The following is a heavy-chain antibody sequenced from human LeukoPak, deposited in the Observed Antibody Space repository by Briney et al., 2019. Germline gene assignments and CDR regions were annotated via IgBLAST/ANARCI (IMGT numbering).Heavy chain of an antibody. V-gene: IGHV4-4*02. CDR2: IYHSGST. J-gene: IGHJ6*02. D-gene: IGHD6-19*01. Sequence: SETLSLTCAVSGGSISSSNWWSWVRQPPGKGLEWIGEIYHSGSTNYNPSLKSRVTISVDKSKNQFSLKLSSVTAADTAVYYCARRSVAGTRDYYYYYGMDVWGQGTTVTVSS. CDR3: ARRSVAGTRDYYYYYGMDV. CDR1: GGSISSSNW.